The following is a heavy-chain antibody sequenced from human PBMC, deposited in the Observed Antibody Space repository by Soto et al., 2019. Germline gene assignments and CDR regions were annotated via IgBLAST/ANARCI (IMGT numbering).Heavy chain of an antibody. V-gene: IGHV3-9*01. J-gene: IGHJ4*02. D-gene: IGHD6-13*01. CDR2: ISWNSGSI. CDR3: AKDKGLAAAGYFDY. Sequence: EVQLVESGGGLVQPGRSLRLSCAASGFTFDDYAMHWVRQAPGKGLEWVSGISWNSGSIGYADSVKGRFTISRDNAKNCLYLQMNSLRAEDTALYYCAKDKGLAAAGYFDYWGQGSLVAVSS. CDR1: GFTFDDYA.